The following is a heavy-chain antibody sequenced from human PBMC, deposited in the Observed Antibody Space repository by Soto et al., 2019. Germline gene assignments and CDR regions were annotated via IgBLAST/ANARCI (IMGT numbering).Heavy chain of an antibody. Sequence: ASVKVSCKASGYTFTSYGISWVRQAPGQGLEWMGWISAYNGNTNYAQKLQGRVTMTTDTSTSTAYMELRSLRSDDTAVYYCARDSHDFWSGYNYNWFDPWGQGTLVTVS. V-gene: IGHV1-18*01. D-gene: IGHD3-3*01. CDR3: ARDSHDFWSGYNYNWFDP. J-gene: IGHJ5*02. CDR2: ISAYNGNT. CDR1: GYTFTSYG.